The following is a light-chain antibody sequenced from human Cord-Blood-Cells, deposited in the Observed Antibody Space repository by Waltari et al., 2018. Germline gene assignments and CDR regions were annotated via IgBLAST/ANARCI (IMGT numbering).Light chain of an antibody. J-gene: IGKJ4*01. CDR3: QQSYSTPPT. CDR1: QRISSY. V-gene: IGKV1-39*01. CDR2: AAP. Sequence: DIQLNQSPSSLSASVGDRVTIPCPASQRISSYLNWYQQKPGKAPTLLIYAAPRLQSEVPSRFSGSGSGTDFTLTISSLQPEDFATYYCQQSYSTPPTFGGGTKVEIK.